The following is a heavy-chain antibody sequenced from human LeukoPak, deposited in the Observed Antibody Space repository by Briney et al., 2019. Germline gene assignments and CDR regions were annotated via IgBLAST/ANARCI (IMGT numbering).Heavy chain of an antibody. CDR2: IYYSGGTS. Sequence: PGGSLRLSCTVSGFTLSSYEMSWLSQAPGRGLEWVSSIYYSGGTSYYADSVKGRFTISRDNSKNTLYLQMNSLRAEDTALYCCAQGASSSGYRVGGQGTLVTVSS. D-gene: IGHD3-22*01. V-gene: IGHV3-23*01. CDR3: AQGASSSGYRV. CDR1: GFTLSSYE. J-gene: IGHJ4*02.